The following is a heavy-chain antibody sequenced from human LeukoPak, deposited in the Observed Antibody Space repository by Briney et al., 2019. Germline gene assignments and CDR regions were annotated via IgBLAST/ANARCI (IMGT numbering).Heavy chain of an antibody. CDR2: IYPGDSDT. D-gene: IGHD1-14*01. CDR1: GYSFTSYW. CDR3: ALGGRRRGELGYYFDY. Sequence: GESLKISCKGSGYSFTSYWIGWVRQMPGKGLEWMGIIYPGDSDTRYSPSFQGQVTISADKSTSTAYLQWSSLKASDTAMYYCALGGRRRGELGYYFDYWGQGTLVTVSS. V-gene: IGHV5-51*01. J-gene: IGHJ4*02.